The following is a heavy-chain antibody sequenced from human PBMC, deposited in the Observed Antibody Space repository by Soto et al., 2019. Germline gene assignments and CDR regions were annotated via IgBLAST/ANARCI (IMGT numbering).Heavy chain of an antibody. J-gene: IGHJ3*02. V-gene: IGHV4-39*05. Sequence: TPSLTCTVSGGSISSSSYYWGWIRQPPGKGLEWIGSIYHSGSTYYNPSLKSRVTISVDTSKNQFSLMLSSVTAADTALYYCARVERGTATTVVDAFDIWGPGTMVTVSS. CDR3: ARVERGTATTVVDAFDI. CDR2: IYHSGST. CDR1: GGSISSSSYY. D-gene: IGHD1-1*01.